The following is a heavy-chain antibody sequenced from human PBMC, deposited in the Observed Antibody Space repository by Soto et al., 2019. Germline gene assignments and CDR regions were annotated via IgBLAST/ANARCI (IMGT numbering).Heavy chain of an antibody. V-gene: IGHV3-30*18. D-gene: IGHD3-9*01. CDR2: ISYDGSNK. J-gene: IGHJ6*02. Sequence: QVQLVESGGGVVQPGRSLRLSCAASGFTFSSYGMHWVRQAPGKGLEWVAVISYDGSNKYYADSVKGRFTISRDNSKNTLYLQMNSLRAEDTAVYYCAKEASELRYFDWLSYYYYYGMDVWGQGTTVTVSS. CDR3: AKEASELRYFDWLSYYYYYGMDV. CDR1: GFTFSSYG.